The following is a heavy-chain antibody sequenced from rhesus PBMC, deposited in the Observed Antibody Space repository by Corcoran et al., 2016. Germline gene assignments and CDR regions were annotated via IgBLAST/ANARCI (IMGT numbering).Heavy chain of an antibody. CDR1: GGSISSNY. Sequence: QVQLQESGPGLVKPSETLSLTCAVSGGSISSNYWSWIHQSPGKGLDWIGYIYVGCGTTSYNPSLKSRVTISTETSKNQFSLKLGSVTAAYTAVYYCERWYYSGSYYGTYLDYWGQGVLVTVSS. J-gene: IGHJ4*01. CDR2: IYVGCGTT. V-gene: IGHV4-147*01. CDR3: ERWYYSGSYYGTYLDY. D-gene: IGHD3-16*01.